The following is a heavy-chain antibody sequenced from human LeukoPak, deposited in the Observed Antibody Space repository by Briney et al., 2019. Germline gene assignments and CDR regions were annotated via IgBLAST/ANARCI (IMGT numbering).Heavy chain of an antibody. CDR2: ISSSGSTI. CDR1: GFTFSDYY. CDR3: ARDLRMGYFDY. V-gene: IGHV3-11*04. Sequence: GGSLRLSCAASGFTFSDYYMSWIRQAQGKGLEWVSYISSSGSTIYYADSVKGRFTISRDNAKNSLYLQMNSLRAEDTAVYYCARDLRMGYFDYWGQGTLVTVSS. J-gene: IGHJ4*02. D-gene: IGHD2-8*01.